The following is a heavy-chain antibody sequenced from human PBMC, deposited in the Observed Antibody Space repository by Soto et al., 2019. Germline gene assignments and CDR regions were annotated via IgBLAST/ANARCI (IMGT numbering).Heavy chain of an antibody. CDR3: ARDFPIVVVPAAIPYYYYGMDV. CDR1: GYTFTSYG. J-gene: IGHJ6*02. CDR2: ISAYNGNT. V-gene: IGHV1-18*04. D-gene: IGHD2-2*01. Sequence: ASVKFSCKASGYTFTSYGISWVRQAPGQGLEWMGWISAYNGNTNYAQKLQGRVTMTTDTSTSTAYMELRSLRSDDTAVYYCARDFPIVVVPAAIPYYYYGMDVWGQGTTVTVSS.